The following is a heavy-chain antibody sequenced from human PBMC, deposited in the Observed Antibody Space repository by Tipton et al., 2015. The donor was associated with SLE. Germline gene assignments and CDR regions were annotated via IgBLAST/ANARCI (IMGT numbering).Heavy chain of an antibody. CDR2: IYTRWST. CDR1: GGSISSGSYY. J-gene: IGHJ3*02. CDR3: ARDRRVYYDFWSGYYQMGAFDI. D-gene: IGHD3-3*01. Sequence: TLSLTCTVSGGSISSGSYYWSWIRQPAGKGLEWIGHIYTRWSTNYNPSLKSRVTISVDTSKNQFSLKLSSVTAADTAVYYCARDRRVYYDFWSGYYQMGAFDIWGQGTMVTVSS. V-gene: IGHV4-61*09.